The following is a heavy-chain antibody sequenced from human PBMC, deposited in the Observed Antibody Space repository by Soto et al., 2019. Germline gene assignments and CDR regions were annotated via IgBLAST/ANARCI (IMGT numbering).Heavy chain of an antibody. J-gene: IGHJ5*02. CDR1: GGSISSSSYY. Sequence: QLQLQESGPGLVKPSETLSLTCTVSGGSISSSSYYWGWIRQPPGKGLEWIGSIYYSGSTYYNPSLKSRVTISVDTSKNQFSLKLSSVTAADTAVYYCARHSSCWYEFWFQPWGQGTLVTVSS. D-gene: IGHD6-13*01. CDR3: ARHSSCWYEFWFQP. CDR2: IYYSGST. V-gene: IGHV4-39*01.